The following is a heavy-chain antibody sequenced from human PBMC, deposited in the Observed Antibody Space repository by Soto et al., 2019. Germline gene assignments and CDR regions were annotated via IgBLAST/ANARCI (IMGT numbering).Heavy chain of an antibody. CDR2: INHSGST. Sequence: QVQLQQWGAGLLKPSETLSLTCAVYGGSFSGYYWSWIRQPPGKGLEWIGEINHSGSTNYNPYLKSRVPISVDTSKNQFSLKLSPVTAADTAVYYWARLTGQGYCSGGSCPIDYWGQGTPVTVSS. J-gene: IGHJ4*02. V-gene: IGHV4-34*01. D-gene: IGHD2-15*01. CDR3: ARLTGQGYCSGGSCPIDY. CDR1: GGSFSGYY.